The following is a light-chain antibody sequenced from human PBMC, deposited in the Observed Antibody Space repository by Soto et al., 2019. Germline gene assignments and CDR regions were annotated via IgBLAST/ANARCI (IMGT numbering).Light chain of an antibody. CDR3: QQYNNWPYT. Sequence: EIVMTQSPATLSVSPGERAALSCRATQSVSSNFAWYQQKPGQAPRLLIYSASTRATGIPARFSGSGSGTDFTLTISSLQSEDFAVYYCQQYNNWPYTFGQGTKLEIK. J-gene: IGKJ2*01. CDR2: SAS. V-gene: IGKV3-15*01. CDR1: QSVSSN.